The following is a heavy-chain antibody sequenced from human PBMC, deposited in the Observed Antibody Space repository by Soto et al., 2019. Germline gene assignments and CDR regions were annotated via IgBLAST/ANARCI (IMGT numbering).Heavy chain of an antibody. CDR2: ISPIFGTA. CDR3: AIYSSGWIQNWFDP. Sequence: QVQLVQSGAGVKKPGSSVKVSCKASGGPFSRYAISWVRQAPGQGLEWMGGISPIFGTANYAQKFQGRVTITADKSTSTAYMELSSLRSEDTAVYYCAIYSSGWIQNWFDPWGQGTLVTVSS. CDR1: GGPFSRYA. J-gene: IGHJ5*02. V-gene: IGHV1-69*06. D-gene: IGHD6-19*01.